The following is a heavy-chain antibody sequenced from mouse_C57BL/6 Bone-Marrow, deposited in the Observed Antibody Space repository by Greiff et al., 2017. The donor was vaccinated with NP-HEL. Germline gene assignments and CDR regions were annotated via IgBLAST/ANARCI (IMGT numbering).Heavy chain of an antibody. Sequence: VQLQQSGPELVKPGASVKIPCKASGYTFTDYNMDWVKQSHGKSLEWIGDINPNNGGTIYNQKFKGKATLTVDKSSSTAYMELRSLTSEYTAVYYCARFITTVVARYFDVWGTGTTVTVSS. CDR3: ARFITTVVARYFDV. CDR1: GYTFTDYN. J-gene: IGHJ1*03. CDR2: INPNNGGT. D-gene: IGHD1-1*01. V-gene: IGHV1-18*01.